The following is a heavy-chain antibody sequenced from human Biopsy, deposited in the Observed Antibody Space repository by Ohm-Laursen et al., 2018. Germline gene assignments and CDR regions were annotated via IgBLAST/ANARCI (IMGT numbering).Heavy chain of an antibody. V-gene: IGHV4-59*07. D-gene: IGHD5-12*01. J-gene: IGHJ4*02. CDR2: ISKGGDT. Sequence: SDTLSLTCTVSGGSITDDYWSWIRQSPGKGLEWIGFISKGGDTTYNPSLRGRVAISMDTSKNQFSLKLTSVTAADTAVYYCARWEVGYSANDLRFDYWGQGTLVTVSS. CDR3: ARWEVGYSANDLRFDY. CDR1: GGSITDDY.